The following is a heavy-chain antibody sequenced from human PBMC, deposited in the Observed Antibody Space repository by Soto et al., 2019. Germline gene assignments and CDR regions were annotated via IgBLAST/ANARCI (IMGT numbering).Heavy chain of an antibody. CDR3: AGRGYYSSSWCPDY. Sequence: QITLKESGPSLVKPTQTLTLTCTFSGFSLTTNGVGVGWIRQSPGEALEWLALIYWDDDKRYSPSLKSRLTSTKDTSKNLVVLTMTTMDSVDTATYYSAGRGYYSSSWCPDYWGQGTLVTVSS. V-gene: IGHV2-5*02. CDR2: IYWDDDK. D-gene: IGHD6-13*01. J-gene: IGHJ4*02. CDR1: GFSLTTNGVG.